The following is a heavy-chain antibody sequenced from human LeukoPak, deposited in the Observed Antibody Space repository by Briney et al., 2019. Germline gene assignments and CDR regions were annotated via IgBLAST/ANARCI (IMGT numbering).Heavy chain of an antibody. D-gene: IGHD4-23*01. J-gene: IGHJ6*02. CDR2: ISSSSSTI. CDR3: ARGTMTTVVTTGMDV. Sequence: PGGSLRLSCAASGFTFSSYWMHWVRQAPGKGLEWVSYISSSSSTIYYADSVKGRVTISRDNAKNSLYLQMNSLRAEDTAVYYCARGTMTTVVTTGMDVWGQGTTVTVSS. V-gene: IGHV3-48*04. CDR1: GFTFSSYW.